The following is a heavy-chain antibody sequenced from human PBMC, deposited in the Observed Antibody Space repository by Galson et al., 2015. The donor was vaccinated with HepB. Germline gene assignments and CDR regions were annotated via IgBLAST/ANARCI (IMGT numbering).Heavy chain of an antibody. CDR2: ISASDAKT. J-gene: IGHJ4*02. CDR3: AKWGVWGVFEY. V-gene: IGHV3-23*01. D-gene: IGHD3-16*01. CDR1: GFTFTGYS. Sequence: SLRLSCAASGFTFTGYSMSWVRQAPRKGLEWVSAISASDAKTYYADSMKGRFTISRDNSKNTVSLQMNSLRAEDTAVYYCAKWGVWGVFEYWGQGILVTVSS.